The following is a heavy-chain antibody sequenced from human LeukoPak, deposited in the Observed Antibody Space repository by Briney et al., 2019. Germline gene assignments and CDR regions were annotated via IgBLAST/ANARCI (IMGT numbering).Heavy chain of an antibody. CDR1: GYSFTSYW. Sequence: GEYLKISCKGSGYSFTSYWIGWVRQLPGKGLEWMGIFYPGDSDTRYSPSFQGQFTISADKSISTAYLQWSSLKASDTAMYYCARLGVVVPATRGWFDPWGQGTLVTVSS. D-gene: IGHD2-2*01. CDR3: ARLGVVVPATRGWFDP. CDR2: FYPGDSDT. V-gene: IGHV5-51*01. J-gene: IGHJ5*02.